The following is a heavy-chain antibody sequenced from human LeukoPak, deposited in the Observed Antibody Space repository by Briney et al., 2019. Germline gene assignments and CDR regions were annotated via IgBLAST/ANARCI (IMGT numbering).Heavy chain of an antibody. CDR2: INPNSGGT. Sequence: ASVTVSCKASGYTFTGYYMHWVRQAPGQGLEWMGWINPNSGGTNYAQKFQGRVTMTRDTSISTAYMELSRLRSDDTAVYYCARDLTVAVAVLGNAFDIWGQGTMVTVSS. CDR3: ARDLTVAVAVLGNAFDI. V-gene: IGHV1-2*02. D-gene: IGHD6-19*01. CDR1: GYTFTGYY. J-gene: IGHJ3*02.